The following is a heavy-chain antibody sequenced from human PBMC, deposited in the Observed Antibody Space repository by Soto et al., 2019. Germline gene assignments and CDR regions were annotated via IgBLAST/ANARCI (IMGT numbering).Heavy chain of an antibody. D-gene: IGHD6-19*01. CDR3: AKALGYSSGWSLSDVGYYGMDV. V-gene: IGHV3-23*01. CDR1: GFTFSSYA. J-gene: IGHJ6*02. Sequence: GGSLRLSCAASGFTFSSYAMSWVRQAPGKGLEWVSAISGSGGSTYYADSVKGRFTISRDNSKNTLYLQMNSLRAEDTAVYYCAKALGYSSGWSLSDVGYYGMDVWGQGTTVTVSS. CDR2: ISGSGGST.